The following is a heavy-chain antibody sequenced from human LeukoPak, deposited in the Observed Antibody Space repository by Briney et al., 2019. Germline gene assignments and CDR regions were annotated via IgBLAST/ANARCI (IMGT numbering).Heavy chain of an antibody. Sequence: GASVKVSCKASGYTFTTYGISWVRQASGQGPEWMGWISAYNGNTNYAQKLQGRVTMTTDTSTSTAYMELRRLRSDDTAVYYCARVIAAAGTQNWFDPWGQGTLVTVSS. V-gene: IGHV1-18*01. J-gene: IGHJ5*02. CDR1: GYTFTTYG. CDR2: ISAYNGNT. CDR3: ARVIAAAGTQNWFDP. D-gene: IGHD6-13*01.